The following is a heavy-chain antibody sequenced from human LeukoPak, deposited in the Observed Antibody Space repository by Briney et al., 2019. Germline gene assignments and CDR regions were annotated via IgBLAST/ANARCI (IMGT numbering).Heavy chain of an antibody. CDR2: IYYSGST. D-gene: IGHD3-10*01. CDR3: ARVTYYYGSGSYSGMDV. Sequence: PSETLSLTCTVSGGSISSGGYYWSWIRQHLGKGLEWIGYIYYSGSTYYNPSLKSRVTISVDTSKNQFSLKLSSVTAADTAVYYCARVTYYYGSGSYSGMDVWGQGTTVTVSS. J-gene: IGHJ6*02. V-gene: IGHV4-31*03. CDR1: GGSISSGGYY.